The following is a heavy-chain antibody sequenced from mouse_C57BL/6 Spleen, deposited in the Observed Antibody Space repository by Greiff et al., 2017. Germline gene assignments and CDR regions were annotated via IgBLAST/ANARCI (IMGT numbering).Heavy chain of an antibody. Sequence: EVKLVESGGGLVKPGGSLKLSCAASGFTFSSYAMSWVRQTPEKRLEWVATISDGGSYTYYPDNVKGRFTISRDNAKNNLYLQISHLKSEDTAMYYCARDGSSYSFAYWGQGTLVTVSA. CDR2: ISDGGSYT. CDR3: ARDGSSYSFAY. J-gene: IGHJ3*01. D-gene: IGHD1-1*01. CDR1: GFTFSSYA. V-gene: IGHV5-4*01.